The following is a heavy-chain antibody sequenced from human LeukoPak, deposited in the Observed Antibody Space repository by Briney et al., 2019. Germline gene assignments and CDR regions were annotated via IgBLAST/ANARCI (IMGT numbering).Heavy chain of an antibody. J-gene: IGHJ4*02. CDR2: INPNSGGT. CDR3: ARSPAIRYCSGGSCCLFDY. D-gene: IGHD2-15*01. Sequence: ASVKVSCKASGYTFTGYYMHWVRQAPGQGLEWMGWINPNSGGTNYAQKFQGRVTMTRDTSISTAYMELSRLGSDDTAVYYCARSPAIRYCSGGSCCLFDYWGQGTLVTVSS. CDR1: GYTFTGYY. V-gene: IGHV1-2*02.